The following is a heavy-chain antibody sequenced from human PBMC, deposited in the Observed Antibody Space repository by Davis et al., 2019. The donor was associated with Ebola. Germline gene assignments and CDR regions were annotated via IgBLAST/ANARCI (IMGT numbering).Heavy chain of an antibody. CDR2: IYYSGST. D-gene: IGHD4-23*01. CDR1: GGSISSYY. V-gene: IGHV4-59*01. CDR3: VREGHDYGVNAYDY. J-gene: IGHJ4*02. Sequence: SETLSLTCTVSGGSISSYYWSWIRQPPGKGLEWIGYIYYSGSTNYNPSLKSRVTISADTSKNQFSLKLTSVTAADTAVYFCVREGHDYGVNAYDYWGQGTLVTVSS.